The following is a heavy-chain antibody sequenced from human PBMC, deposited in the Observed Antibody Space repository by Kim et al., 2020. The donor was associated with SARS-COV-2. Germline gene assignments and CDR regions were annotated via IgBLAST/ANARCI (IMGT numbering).Heavy chain of an antibody. CDR3: ARDGALAAAGTGNWFDP. D-gene: IGHD6-13*01. J-gene: IGHJ5*02. V-gene: IGHV4-31*02. Sequence: LQSRVTISVDTSKNQFSLKLSSVTAADTAVYYCARDGALAAAGTGNWFDPWGQGTLVTVSS.